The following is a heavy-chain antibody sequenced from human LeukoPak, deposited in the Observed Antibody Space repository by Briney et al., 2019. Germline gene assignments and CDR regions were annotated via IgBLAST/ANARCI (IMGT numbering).Heavy chain of an antibody. D-gene: IGHD3-16*01. CDR2: IPSRGST. Sequence: PSETLSLTCTVSGDSFSSYHWSWLRQPPGKGLEWVGYIPSRGSTSYNPSLKSRASISVGTSINQFPLRLNSVTAADTAVYYCARVGCGDHNWGSYYCDHWGQGALVSVSS. V-gene: IGHV4-59*01. CDR1: GDSFSSYH. CDR3: ARVGCGDHNWGSYYCDH. J-gene: IGHJ4*02.